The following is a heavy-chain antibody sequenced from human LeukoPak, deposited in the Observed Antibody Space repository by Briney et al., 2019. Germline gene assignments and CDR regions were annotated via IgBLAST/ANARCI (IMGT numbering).Heavy chain of an antibody. J-gene: IGHJ4*02. V-gene: IGHV3-21*01. CDR2: ISSSSRYI. CDR3: ARDWEAYYFDY. CDR1: EFTFSDYS. D-gene: IGHD1-26*01. Sequence: PGGSLRLSCAASEFTFSDYSMNWVRQAPGKGLEWVASISSSSRYIYYADSVKGRFTISRDNAKNSLYLQMNSLRAEDTAVYYCARDWEAYYFDYWGQGTLVTVSS.